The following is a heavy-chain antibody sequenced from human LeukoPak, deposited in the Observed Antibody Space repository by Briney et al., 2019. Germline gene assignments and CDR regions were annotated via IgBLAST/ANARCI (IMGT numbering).Heavy chain of an antibody. CDR3: VKDGSGSYYTYYFDY. CDR2: MSKNGGNT. Sequence: GGSLTLSCSPSGFTFSMYAMHWVRQAPGEGRECVSDMSKNGGNTYYADCVKGRFTIYRDNSKNTLYLQISSQRAEDTAVYYCVKDGSGSYYTYYFDYWGQGTLVTVSS. CDR1: GFTFSMYA. J-gene: IGHJ4*02. D-gene: IGHD3-10*01. V-gene: IGHV3-64D*08.